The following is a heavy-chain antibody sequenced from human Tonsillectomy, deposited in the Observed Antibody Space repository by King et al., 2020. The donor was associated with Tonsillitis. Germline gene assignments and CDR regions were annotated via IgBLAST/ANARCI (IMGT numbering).Heavy chain of an antibody. Sequence: VQLVESGGALVQPGGSLRLSCAASDFTFNNFCMSWVRQAPGKGLEGVANIKYDGNEITYVDSVRGRFTVSRDNAKNSLYLHMNILKVEDTAVYYCARGMGFYDYVWGSYRYTAFDAFDVWGQGTTVTVST. J-gene: IGHJ3*01. CDR1: DFTFNNFC. D-gene: IGHD3-16*02. V-gene: IGHV3-7*01. CDR2: IKYDGNEI. CDR3: ARGMGFYDYVWGSYRYTAFDAFDV.